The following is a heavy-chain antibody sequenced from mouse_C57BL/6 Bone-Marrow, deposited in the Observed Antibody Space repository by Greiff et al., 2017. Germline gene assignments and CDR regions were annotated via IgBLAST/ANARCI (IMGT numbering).Heavy chain of an antibody. D-gene: IGHD1-1*01. J-gene: IGHJ1*03. CDR1: GYTFTDYN. V-gene: IGHV1-22*01. Sequence: EVKLMESGPELVKPGASVTMSCKASGYTFTDYNMHWVKQSHGKSLEWIGYINPNNGGTSYNQKFKGKATSTVNKSSRTAYRELRSLTSEDSAVYDCARGTHYFGSRNWYFDVWGTGTTVTVSA. CDR3: ARGTHYFGSRNWYFDV. CDR2: INPNNGGT.